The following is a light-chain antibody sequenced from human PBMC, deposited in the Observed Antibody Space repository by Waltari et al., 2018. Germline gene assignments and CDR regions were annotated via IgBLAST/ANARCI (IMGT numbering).Light chain of an antibody. CDR1: ALRKQP. CDR3: QAADYSDSFVM. V-gene: IGLV3-25*03. Sequence: SDDLTQSPSLSVFPGQTATITCSGVALRKQPVSWYQQKPGQAPVLVIYPDRERPSGMPHRFSVASSGTTATLTTKFVQAQDEADDYCQAADYSDSFVMFGGGTKLTVL. CDR2: PDR. J-gene: IGLJ3*02.